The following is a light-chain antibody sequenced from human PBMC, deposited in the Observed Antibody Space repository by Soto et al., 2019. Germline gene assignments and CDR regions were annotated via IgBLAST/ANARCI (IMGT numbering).Light chain of an antibody. CDR1: SSDVGGYNN. Sequence: QSALTQPPSVSGSPGQSITISCTGTSSDVGGYNNGSWYQQHPGKAPKLMIYDVSNRPSGISNRFSGSKSGNTSSLTISGLQAEDEDDYYCSSYTISGPVVFGGGTKLTVL. J-gene: IGLJ3*02. CDR2: DVS. V-gene: IGLV2-14*01. CDR3: SSYTISGPVV.